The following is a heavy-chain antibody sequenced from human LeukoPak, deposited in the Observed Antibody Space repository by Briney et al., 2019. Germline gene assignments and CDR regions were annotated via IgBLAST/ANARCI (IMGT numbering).Heavy chain of an antibody. D-gene: IGHD3-3*01. CDR1: GYSFTSFG. Sequence: ASVKVSCKASGYSFTSFGISWVRHAPGQGPEWMGWISAYNGKSNYVQEFQDRVTMTADTSTSTAYMELRSLRSDDTAVYYCTRDLGNYDSCSGYSIFFDYWGQGTLVTVSS. V-gene: IGHV1-18*01. CDR3: TRDLGNYDSCSGYSIFFDY. J-gene: IGHJ4*02. CDR2: ISAYNGKS.